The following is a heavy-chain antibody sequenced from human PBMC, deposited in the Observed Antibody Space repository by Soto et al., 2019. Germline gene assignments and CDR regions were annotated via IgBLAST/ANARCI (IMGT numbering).Heavy chain of an antibody. D-gene: IGHD6-19*01. CDR2: IWYDGSNK. CDR1: GFTFSSYG. J-gene: IGHJ4*02. CDR3: ARGEQWLVWGSYYIDT. Sequence: QVRLVESGGGVVQPGRSLRLSCGVSGFTFSSYGMHWVRQAPGKGLEWVAVIWYDGSNKYYADSVKGRFTISRDNSKNMRYRQRNSLRVEDTAGYYCARGEQWLVWGSYYIDTWGQGTLVTVSS. V-gene: IGHV3-33*01.